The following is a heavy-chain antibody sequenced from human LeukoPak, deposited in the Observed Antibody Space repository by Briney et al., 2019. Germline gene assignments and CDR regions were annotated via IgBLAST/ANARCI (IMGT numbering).Heavy chain of an antibody. J-gene: IGHJ4*02. CDR2: IRSKVYGGTT. D-gene: IGHD4-17*01. V-gene: IGHV3-49*03. CDR1: GFTFSDYA. Sequence: GGSLRLSCTASGFTFSDYAMSWFRQAPEKGLEWIGFIRSKVYGGTTEYAASVKGRFTISRDDSKSIAYLQMNSLETEDTAVYYCSRHSDYGDYKLDYWGQGTLVTVSS. CDR3: SRHSDYGDYKLDY.